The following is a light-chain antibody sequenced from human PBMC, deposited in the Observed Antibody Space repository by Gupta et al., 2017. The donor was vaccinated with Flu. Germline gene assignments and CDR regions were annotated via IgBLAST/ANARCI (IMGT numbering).Light chain of an antibody. CDR2: KAS. V-gene: IGKV1-5*03. CDR3: QQYNSYPWT. Sequence: MQLPQSPSTLSASVGDRVTITCRASQSISSWLAWYQQKPGKAPKLLIYKASSLESGVPSRFSGSGSGTEFTLTISSLQPDDFATYYCQQYNSYPWTFGQGTKVESK. CDR1: QSISSW. J-gene: IGKJ1*01.